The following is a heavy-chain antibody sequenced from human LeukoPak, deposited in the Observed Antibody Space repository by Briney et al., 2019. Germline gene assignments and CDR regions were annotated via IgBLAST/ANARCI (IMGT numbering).Heavy chain of an antibody. Sequence: ASVKVSCKVSGYTLTQLSMHWVRQAPGKALEWMGGFDPEDGETIYAQKFQGRVTMTEDTSTDTAYMELSSLRSDDTAVYYCATDSGTYFLFWGQGTLVTVSS. CDR1: GYTLTQLS. J-gene: IGHJ4*02. CDR3: ATDSGTYFLF. V-gene: IGHV1-24*01. D-gene: IGHD1-26*01. CDR2: FDPEDGET.